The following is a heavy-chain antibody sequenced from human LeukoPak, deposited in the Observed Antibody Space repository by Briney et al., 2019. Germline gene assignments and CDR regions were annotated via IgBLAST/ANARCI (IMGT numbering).Heavy chain of an antibody. V-gene: IGHV1-46*01. CDR2: IHPSGSST. Sequence: ASVKISCKASGYTFTNNYMHRVRQAPGQGLEWMGVIHPSGSSTNYAQKFQGRVTMTKDTSASTAYIELTSLRSDDTAVYYCARMDMDPAMVTNYLDHWGQGTLVTVSS. D-gene: IGHD5-18*01. J-gene: IGHJ4*02. CDR1: GYTFTNNY. CDR3: ARMDMDPAMVTNYLDH.